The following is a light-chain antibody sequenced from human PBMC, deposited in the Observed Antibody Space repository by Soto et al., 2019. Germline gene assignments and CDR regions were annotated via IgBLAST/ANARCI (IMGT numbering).Light chain of an antibody. V-gene: IGLV1-51*01. CDR1: SSNIGKNY. J-gene: IGLJ2*01. CDR2: DNN. CDR3: GTWDSSLSAVI. Sequence: QSVLTQPPSVSAAPGQKVTISCSGSSSNIGKNYVSWYQQLPGTAPKLLIYDNNKRPSGIPDRFSGSKSGTSATLGITGLQTGDEADYYCGTWDSSLSAVIIGGGTKSPS.